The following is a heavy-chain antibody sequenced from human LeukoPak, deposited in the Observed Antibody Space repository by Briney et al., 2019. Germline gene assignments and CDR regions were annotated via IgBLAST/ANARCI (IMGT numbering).Heavy chain of an antibody. CDR3: ARDGGSYPYDAFDI. CDR2: ISAYNGNT. CDR1: GYTFTSYG. Sequence: ASVKVSCKVSGYTFTSYGISWVRQAPGQGLEWMGWISAYNGNTNYAQKLQGRVTMTTDTSTSTAYMELRSLRSDDTAVYYCARDGGSYPYDAFDIWGQGTMVTVSS. V-gene: IGHV1-18*01. D-gene: IGHD1-26*01. J-gene: IGHJ3*02.